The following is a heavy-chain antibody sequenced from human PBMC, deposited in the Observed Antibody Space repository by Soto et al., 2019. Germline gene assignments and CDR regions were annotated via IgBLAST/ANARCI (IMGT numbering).Heavy chain of an antibody. J-gene: IGHJ6*02. Sequence: GASVKVSRKASGYTFTGYYMHWVRQAPVQGVEWMGWINPNSGGTNYAQKFQGWVTMTRDTSISTAYMELSRLRSDDTAVYYCASEGVVVAASYYYYYGMDVWRRGSTGTVS. CDR2: INPNSGGT. V-gene: IGHV1-2*04. D-gene: IGHD2-15*01. CDR1: GYTFTGYY. CDR3: ASEGVVVAASYYYYYGMDV.